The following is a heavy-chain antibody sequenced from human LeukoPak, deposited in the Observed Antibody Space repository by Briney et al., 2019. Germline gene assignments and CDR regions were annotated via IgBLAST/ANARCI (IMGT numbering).Heavy chain of an antibody. D-gene: IGHD2-21*01. CDR3: ARTRHIANPKYIGMDV. CDR1: GFTFSTHV. Sequence: PGKSLRLSCAASGFTFSTHVMHWVRQAPGKGLEWVAVIWYDGSNQYYADSVKGRFTISRDNSKNTLYLQMNSLRAEDTAVYYCARTRHIANPKYIGMDVWGQGTTVTVSS. CDR2: IWYDGSNQ. J-gene: IGHJ6*02. V-gene: IGHV3-33*04.